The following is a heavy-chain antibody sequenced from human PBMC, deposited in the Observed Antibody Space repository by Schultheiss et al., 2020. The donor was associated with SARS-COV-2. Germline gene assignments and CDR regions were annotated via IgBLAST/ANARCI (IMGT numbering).Heavy chain of an antibody. CDR2: IYYSGST. J-gene: IGHJ4*02. CDR3: ARVAYSSAFLGNCPFDY. D-gene: IGHD6-19*01. CDR1: GGSISGYY. V-gene: IGHV4-59*12. Sequence: SETLSLTCSVSGGSISGYYWSWIRQPPGKGLEWIGYIYYSGSTNYNPSLKSRVTMSVDTSKNQFSLKLSSVTAADTAVYYCARVAYSSAFLGNCPFDYWGQGTLVTVSS.